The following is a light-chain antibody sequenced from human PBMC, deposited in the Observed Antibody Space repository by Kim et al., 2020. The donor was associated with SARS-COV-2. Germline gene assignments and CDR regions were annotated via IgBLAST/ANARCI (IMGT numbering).Light chain of an antibody. CDR3: KQYYSTPLT. J-gene: IGKJ1*01. V-gene: IGKV4-1*01. Sequence: DIVMTQSPDSLAVSLVERATINCKSSQSVLYSSNNKSYLAWYQQKPGQPPKLLIYWASTRASGVPDRFSGSGSGTDFTLTISSLQAEDEAVYYCKQYYSTPLTFGQGTKVDIK. CDR2: WAS. CDR1: QSVLYSSNNKSY.